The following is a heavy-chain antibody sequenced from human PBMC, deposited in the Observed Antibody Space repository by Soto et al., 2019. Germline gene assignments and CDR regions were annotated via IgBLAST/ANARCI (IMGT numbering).Heavy chain of an antibody. Sequence: PGGSLRLSCAASVFTFSSYGMHWVRQAPGKGLEWVAVISYDGSNKYYADSVKGRFTISRDNSKNTLYLQRNSLRAEDTAVYYCAKAPDFWSGYIYGMDVWGQGTTVTDSS. CDR2: ISYDGSNK. D-gene: IGHD3-3*01. CDR1: VFTFSSYG. CDR3: AKAPDFWSGYIYGMDV. J-gene: IGHJ6*02. V-gene: IGHV3-30*18.